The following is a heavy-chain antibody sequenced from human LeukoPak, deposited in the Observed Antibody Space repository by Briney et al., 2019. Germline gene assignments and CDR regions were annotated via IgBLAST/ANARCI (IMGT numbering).Heavy chain of an antibody. J-gene: IGHJ6*02. D-gene: IGHD4-17*01. CDR3: AISMDPLLLYHYFDYCVDV. Sequence: GGSVRLSCAASGFTFDDYAMHWVRQAPGKGLECVSLISWDGGSTYYADAVEGRFTISRDNSKNSLYLQMNSLRTAVSALAKCAISMDPLLLYHYFDYCVDVWGQGTTVTVSS. CDR1: GFTFDDYA. V-gene: IGHV3-43*02. CDR2: ISWDGGST.